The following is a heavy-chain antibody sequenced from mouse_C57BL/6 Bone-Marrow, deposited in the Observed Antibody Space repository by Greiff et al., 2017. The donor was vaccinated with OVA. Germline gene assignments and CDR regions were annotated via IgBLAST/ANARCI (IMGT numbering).Heavy chain of an antibody. D-gene: IGHD1-1*01. CDR1: GYTFTDYY. J-gene: IGHJ4*01. CDR2: IDHGSGNT. CDR3: ARADYYGSSYDAMDY. Sequence: QVQLQQSGAELVRPGASVKLSCKASGYTFTDYYINWVKQRPGQGLEWIARIDHGSGNTYYNEKFKGKATLTAEKSSSTAYMQLSSLTSEDSAVYFCARADYYGSSYDAMDYWGQGTSVTVSS. V-gene: IGHV1-76*01.